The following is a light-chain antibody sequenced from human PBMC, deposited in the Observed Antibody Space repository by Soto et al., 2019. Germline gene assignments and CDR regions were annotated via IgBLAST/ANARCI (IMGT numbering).Light chain of an antibody. V-gene: IGLV2-14*01. CDR2: EVS. CDR1: SSDVGGYNS. CDR3: SSFTRDATLI. Sequence: QSVLTQPASVSGSPGQSITISCTGTSSDVGGYNSVSWYQQPPGEAPKLLIYEVSHRPSGVSNRFSASKSGTTASLTISGLQAEDEADYYCSSFTRDATLIFGGGTKLTVL. J-gene: IGLJ2*01.